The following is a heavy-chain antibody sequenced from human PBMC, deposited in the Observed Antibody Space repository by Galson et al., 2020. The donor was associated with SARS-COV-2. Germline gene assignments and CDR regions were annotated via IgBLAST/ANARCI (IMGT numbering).Heavy chain of an antibody. Sequence: ETSETLSLTCSVSDGPMSSYYWSWIRQPPGTGLEWIGYISYSVSANYHPSLRSRVTISVDLSKNQFSLKVTSVTAADTAVYYCARDPAPLYGDNYYYGMDVWGRGTTVTVSS. V-gene: IGHV4-59*01. CDR3: ARDPAPLYGDNYYYGMDV. CDR1: DGPMSSYY. J-gene: IGHJ6*02. D-gene: IGHD4-17*01. CDR2: ISYSVSA.